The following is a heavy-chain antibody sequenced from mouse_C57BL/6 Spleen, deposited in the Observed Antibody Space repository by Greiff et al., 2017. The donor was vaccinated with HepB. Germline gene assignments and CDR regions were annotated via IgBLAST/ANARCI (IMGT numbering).Heavy chain of an antibody. J-gene: IGHJ4*01. CDR2: INPNNGGT. Sequence: EVQLQQSGPGLVKPGASVKMSCKASGYTFTDYNMHWVKQSHGKSLEWIGYINPNNGGTSYNQKFKGKATLTVNKSCSTAYMERRSLTSEDSAVYYCAIERHYAMDYWGQGTSVTVSS. V-gene: IGHV1-22*01. CDR1: GYTFTDYN. CDR3: AIERHYAMDY.